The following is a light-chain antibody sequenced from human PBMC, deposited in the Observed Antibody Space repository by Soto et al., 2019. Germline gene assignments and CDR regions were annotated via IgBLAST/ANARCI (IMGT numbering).Light chain of an antibody. J-gene: IGLJ2*01. Sequence: QSALTQPASVSGSPGQSITISCTGSNSDIGSYNLVSWYQHHPGKARKLMISEVIKRPSGVSNRFSGSKSGNTASLTISGLQAEDEADYYCCSYAGSSIFVFGGGTKLTVL. V-gene: IGLV2-23*02. CDR3: CSYAGSSIFV. CDR2: EVI. CDR1: NSDIGSYNL.